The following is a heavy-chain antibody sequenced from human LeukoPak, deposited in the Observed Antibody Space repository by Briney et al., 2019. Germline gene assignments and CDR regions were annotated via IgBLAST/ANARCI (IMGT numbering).Heavy chain of an antibody. CDR2: TFYRSKWYN. Sequence: SQTLSLTCAISGDIVSSNSGVWTWIRQSPSRGFEWLGRTFYRSKWYNHYAVSVKSRITINPDTSKNQFSLQLNSVTPEDTAVYYCAREAAAGWVDYWGQGTLVTVSS. CDR1: GDIVSSNSGV. D-gene: IGHD6-13*01. J-gene: IGHJ4*02. CDR3: AREAAAGWVDY. V-gene: IGHV6-1*01.